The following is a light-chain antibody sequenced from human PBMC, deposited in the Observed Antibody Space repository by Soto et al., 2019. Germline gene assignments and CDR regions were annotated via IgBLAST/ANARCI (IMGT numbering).Light chain of an antibody. J-gene: IGKJ1*01. CDR1: QSISSY. CDR3: QKYNSAPWT. Sequence: DIQMTQSPSSLSASVGDRVTITCRASQSISSYLNWYQQKPGKLPNLLLYAASTLQSGVPSRFSGSGSGTDFALTISSLQPEDVATYYCQKYNSAPWTFGQGTKVDIK. V-gene: IGKV1-27*01. CDR2: AAS.